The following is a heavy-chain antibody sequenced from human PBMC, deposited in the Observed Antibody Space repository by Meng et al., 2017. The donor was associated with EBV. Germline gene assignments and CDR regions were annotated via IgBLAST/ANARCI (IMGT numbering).Heavy chain of an antibody. CDR2: IIPAGGNT. CDR3: VRELVGGTFDY. CDR1: GYTFTSYY. Sequence: QVQLVQAGAEVKKPGASGKVSCKASGYTFTSYYLHLVRQAPGQGLEWMGIIIPAGGNTNYAQKFRGRFTMTRDTSTSTVYMDLSILTSEDTAVYYCVRELVGGTFDYWGQGTLVTVSS. J-gene: IGHJ4*02. D-gene: IGHD1/OR15-1a*01. V-gene: IGHV1-46*01.